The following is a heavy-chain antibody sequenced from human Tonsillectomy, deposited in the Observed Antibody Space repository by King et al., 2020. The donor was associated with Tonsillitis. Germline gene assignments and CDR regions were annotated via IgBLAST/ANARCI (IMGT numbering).Heavy chain of an antibody. D-gene: IGHD3-22*01. J-gene: IGHJ4*02. CDR3: ATARSGGTYDSSGYYRD. Sequence: VQLVESGGGLVQPGGSLRLSCAASGFTFSSYDMSWVRQAPGKGLEWVSAISGSGGSTYYADSEEGRFTISRDNSKNTPYLQMNSLRAENTAVYYCATARSGGTYDSSGYYRDWGQGTLVTVSS. CDR2: ISGSGGST. CDR1: GFTFSSYD. V-gene: IGHV3-23*04.